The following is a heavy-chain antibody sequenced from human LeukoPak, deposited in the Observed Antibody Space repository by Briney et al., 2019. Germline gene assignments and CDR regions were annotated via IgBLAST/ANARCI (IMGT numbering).Heavy chain of an antibody. V-gene: IGHV3-23*01. CDR3: AKALGVLRAFDI. D-gene: IGHD1-1*01. CDR2: ISASGGST. Sequence: GGSLRLSRATSGFTFSSNAMSWVRQAPGKGLEWVSGISASGGSTYYADSVKGRFSISRDNPNNMLYLQMNSLRAEDTAVYYCAKALGVLRAFDIWGQGTMVTVSS. J-gene: IGHJ3*02. CDR1: GFTFSSNA.